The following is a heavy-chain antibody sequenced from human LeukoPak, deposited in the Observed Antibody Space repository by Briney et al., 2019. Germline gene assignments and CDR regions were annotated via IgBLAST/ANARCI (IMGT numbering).Heavy chain of an antibody. CDR1: GFTFSSYW. V-gene: IGHV3-74*01. CDR3: ARDGREMATVDN. J-gene: IGHJ4*02. CDR2: INSDATRT. Sequence: PGGSLRLSCAASGFTFSSYWMHWVRQAPGKELGWGSRINSDATRTRYADSLKGRYTISRENAKSTLYLQRNSLRAEDTAVYYCARDGREMATVDNWGQETLVTVSS. D-gene: IGHD5-24*01.